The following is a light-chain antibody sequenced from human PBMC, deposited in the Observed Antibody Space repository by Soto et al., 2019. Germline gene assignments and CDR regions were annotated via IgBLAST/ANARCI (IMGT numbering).Light chain of an antibody. Sequence: ENVLTQSPGTLSLSPGERATLSCRASQNVDNNFLAWYQHKPGQPPRLLIFGASIRAAGIPDRFSGSGSGTDFTLSISRLEPEDFAVYHCQQYGSLPYTFGQGTKLDI. J-gene: IGKJ2*01. CDR1: QNVDNNF. CDR2: GAS. CDR3: QQYGSLPYT. V-gene: IGKV3-20*01.